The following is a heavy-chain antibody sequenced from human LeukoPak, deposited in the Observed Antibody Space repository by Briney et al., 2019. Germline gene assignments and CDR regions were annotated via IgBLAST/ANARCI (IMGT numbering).Heavy chain of an antibody. CDR2: MNPNSGNT. D-gene: IGHD1-26*01. V-gene: IGHV1-8*03. Sequence: GASVKVSCKASGYAFTSYDINWVRQATGQALEWMGWMNPNSGNTGYAQKFQGRVTITRNTSISTDYIELSSLRSEDTAVYSCARGTAWELLGDWGQGTLVTVSS. J-gene: IGHJ4*02. CDR3: ARGTAWELLGD. CDR1: GYAFTSYD.